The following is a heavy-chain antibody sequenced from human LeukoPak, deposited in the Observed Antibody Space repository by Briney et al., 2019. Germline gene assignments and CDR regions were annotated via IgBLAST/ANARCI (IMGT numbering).Heavy chain of an antibody. CDR2: MNPNSGNT. D-gene: IGHD3-3*01. CDR3: ARDYYDFWSGYYYYYYYMDV. CDR1: GYTFTSYD. V-gene: IGHV1-8*01. Sequence: ASVKVSCKASGYTFTSYDINWVRQATGQGLEWMGWMNPNSGNTGYAQKFQGRVTMTGNTSISTAYMELSSLRSEDTAVYYCARDYYDFWSGYYYYYYYMDVWGKGTTVTVSS. J-gene: IGHJ6*03.